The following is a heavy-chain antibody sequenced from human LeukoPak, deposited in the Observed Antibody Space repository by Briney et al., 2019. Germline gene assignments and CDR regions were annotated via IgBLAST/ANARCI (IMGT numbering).Heavy chain of an antibody. J-gene: IGHJ4*02. Sequence: GRSLRLSCAPSGFTFSSYAMHWVPQAPGKGLEWGAVKSYDGSNKYYADSVKGRFTISRDNSKNTLYLQMNSLRAEDTAVYYCARGPEWYYYDSSGSDYWGQGTLVTVSS. CDR2: KSYDGSNK. CDR3: ARGPEWYYYDSSGSDY. CDR1: GFTFSSYA. D-gene: IGHD3-22*01. V-gene: IGHV3-30*01.